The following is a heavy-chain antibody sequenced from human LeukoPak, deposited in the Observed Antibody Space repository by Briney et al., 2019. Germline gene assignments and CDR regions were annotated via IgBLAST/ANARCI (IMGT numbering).Heavy chain of an antibody. CDR1: GGSISSSSYY. D-gene: IGHD2-2*01. V-gene: IGHV4-39*07. CDR3: ARGTRCSSTSCYLGRILFDY. Sequence: PSETLSLTCTVSGGSISSSSYYWGWIRQPPGKGLEWIGSISYSGKIYYNPSLKSRVTISVDTSKNQFSLKLSSVTAADTAVYYCARGTRCSSTSCYLGRILFDYWGQGTLVTVSS. J-gene: IGHJ4*02. CDR2: ISYSGKI.